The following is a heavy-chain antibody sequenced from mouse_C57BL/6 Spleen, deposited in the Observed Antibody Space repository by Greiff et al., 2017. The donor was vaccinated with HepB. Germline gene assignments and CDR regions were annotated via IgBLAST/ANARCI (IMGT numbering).Heavy chain of an antibody. J-gene: IGHJ4*01. Sequence: DVQLQESGPGLVKPSQSLSLTCSVTGYSITSGYYWNWIRQFPGNKLEWMGYISYDGSNNYNPSLKNRSSITRDTSKNQFFLKLNSVTTEDTATYYCARGPIYDGYSYAMDYWGQGTSVTVSS. CDR3: ARGPIYDGYSYAMDY. CDR2: ISYDGSN. CDR1: GYSITSGYY. D-gene: IGHD2-3*01. V-gene: IGHV3-6*01.